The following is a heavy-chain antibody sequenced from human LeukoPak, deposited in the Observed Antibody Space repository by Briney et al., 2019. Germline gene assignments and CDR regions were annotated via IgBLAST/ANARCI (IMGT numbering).Heavy chain of an antibody. Sequence: NSGGSLILSCAASGFTFSRYSMNWARQAPGKGLEWVSSISSSSNIYYADSVKGRFTISRDNAKNSLYLQMNSLRAEDTAVCYCARGGYSTLYYFDYWGQGTLVTVSS. D-gene: IGHD3-22*01. J-gene: IGHJ4*02. V-gene: IGHV3-21*01. CDR3: ARGGYSTLYYFDY. CDR2: ISSSSNI. CDR1: GFTFSRYS.